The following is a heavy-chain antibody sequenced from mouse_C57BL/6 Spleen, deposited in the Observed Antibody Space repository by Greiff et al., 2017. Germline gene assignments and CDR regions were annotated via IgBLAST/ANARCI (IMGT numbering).Heavy chain of an antibody. CDR2: IYPRSGNT. V-gene: IGHV1-81*01. CDR3: AGGAYDGYYYAMDY. Sequence: QVQLMESGAELARPGASVKLSCKASGYTFTSYGISWVKQRTGQGLEWIGEIYPRSGNTYYNEKFKGKATLTADKSSSTAYMALRSLTSEDSAVYFCAGGAYDGYYYAMDYWGQGTSVTVSS. CDR1: GYTFTSYG. J-gene: IGHJ4*01. D-gene: IGHD1-1*01.